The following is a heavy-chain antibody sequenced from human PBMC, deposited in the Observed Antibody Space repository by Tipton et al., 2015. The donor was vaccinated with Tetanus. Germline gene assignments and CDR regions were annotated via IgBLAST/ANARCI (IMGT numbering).Heavy chain of an antibody. CDR3: ARTVVPAHKAFDY. V-gene: IGHV2-5*01. CDR2: VYWNDDK. CDR1: GFSLDSTGVG. D-gene: IGHD2-2*01. J-gene: IGHJ4*02. Sequence: LVKPTQTLTLTCTFSGFSLDSTGVGVGRIRQPPGKALECLALVYWNDDKRYGPSLKSRLSITRDTSKNLVVLTMTNMDPVDTGTYYCARTVVPAHKAFDYWGQGTLVAVSS.